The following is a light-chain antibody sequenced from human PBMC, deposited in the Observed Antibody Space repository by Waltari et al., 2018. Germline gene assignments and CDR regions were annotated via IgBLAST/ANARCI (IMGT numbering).Light chain of an antibody. CDR1: QRVLYSSNNKNY. CDR3: QEYYSVLGT. Sequence: DIVMTQSPDSLAVSLGERATINCKSSQRVLYSSNNKNYLAWYQQKPGQPPKLLISWASTRESGVPDRFSGSGSGTDFTLTISSLRAEDVAVYSCQEYYSVLGTFGQGTKVEIK. V-gene: IGKV4-1*01. CDR2: WAS. J-gene: IGKJ1*01.